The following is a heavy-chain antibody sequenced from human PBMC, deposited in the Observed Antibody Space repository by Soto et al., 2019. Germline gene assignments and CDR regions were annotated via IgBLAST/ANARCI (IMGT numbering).Heavy chain of an antibody. V-gene: IGHV4-39*01. CDR3: ARRLYYDSSGFEGGGMDA. J-gene: IGHJ6*02. D-gene: IGHD3-22*01. CDR2: IYYSGST. CDR1: GGSISSSRHH. Sequence: SETLSLTCTVSGGSISSSRHHWGWIRQPPGKGLEWIGTIYYSGSTYYNPSLKSRVTISVDTSKNQFSLKLNSVTAADTAVYYCARRLYYDSSGFEGGGMDAWGQGTTVTVSS.